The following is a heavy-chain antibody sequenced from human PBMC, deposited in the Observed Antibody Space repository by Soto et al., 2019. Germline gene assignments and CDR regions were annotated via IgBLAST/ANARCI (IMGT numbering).Heavy chain of an antibody. J-gene: IGHJ4*02. D-gene: IGHD3-9*01. V-gene: IGHV3-23*01. CDR1: GFTFSSYA. CDR3: AKDDFDWFPLDY. Sequence: GGSMRLSCGASGFTFSSYAVSWVRQAPGKGLEWVSAISGSGGSTYYADSVKGRFTISRDNSKNTLYLQMNSLRAEDTAVYYCAKDDFDWFPLDYWGQGTLVTVSS. CDR2: ISGSGGST.